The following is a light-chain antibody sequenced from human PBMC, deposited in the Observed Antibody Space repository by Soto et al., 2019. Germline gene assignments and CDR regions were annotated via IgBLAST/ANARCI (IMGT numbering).Light chain of an antibody. J-gene: IGKJ4*01. CDR1: QDISNY. V-gene: IGKV1-33*01. CDR2: DAS. CDR3: QQYDNLPLT. Sequence: DIQMTQSPSSLSASVGDRVTITCQASQDISNYLNWYQQKPGKAPKLMIYDASNLATGVPSRFSGSGSGTDFTFTISSLQPEDIATYDGQQYDNLPLTFGGGTKVEIK.